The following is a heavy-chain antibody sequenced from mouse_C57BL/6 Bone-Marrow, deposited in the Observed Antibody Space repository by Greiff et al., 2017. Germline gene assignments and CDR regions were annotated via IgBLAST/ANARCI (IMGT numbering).Heavy chain of an antibody. D-gene: IGHD1-1*01. CDR3: TVGGPAMDY. CDR2: IYPGNGDT. J-gene: IGHJ4*01. Sequence: EVQLQESGTVLVRPGASVKMSCKTSGYTFTSYWMHWVKQRPGQGLEWIGAIYPGNGDTSYNQKFKGKAKLTAVTSASTAYMKRSSLTDEDSAVYCSTVGGPAMDYWGQGTSVTVAS. V-gene: IGHV1-5*01. CDR1: GYTFTSYW.